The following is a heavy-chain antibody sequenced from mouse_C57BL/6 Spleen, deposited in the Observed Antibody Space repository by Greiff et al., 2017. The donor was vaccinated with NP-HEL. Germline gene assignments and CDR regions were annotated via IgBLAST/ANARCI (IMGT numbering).Heavy chain of an antibody. V-gene: IGHV3-6*01. CDR3: ARDYHYAMDY. Sequence: EVKLMESGPGLVKPSQSLSLTCSVTGYSITSGYYWNWIRQFPGNKLEWMGYISYDGSNNYNPSLKNRISITRDTSKNQFFLKLNSVTTEDTATYYCARDYHYAMDYWGQGTSVTVSS. J-gene: IGHJ4*01. CDR2: ISYDGSN. D-gene: IGHD5-5*01. CDR1: GYSITSGYY.